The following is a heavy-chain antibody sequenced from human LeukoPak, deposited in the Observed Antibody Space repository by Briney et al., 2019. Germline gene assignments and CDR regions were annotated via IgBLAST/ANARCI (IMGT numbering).Heavy chain of an antibody. J-gene: IGHJ4*02. CDR2: IYIHGTT. V-gene: IGHV3-53*01. Sequence: GGSLRLSCAASGFIVSSNYMRWVRQAPGKGLEWVSSIYIHGTTHYADSVKGRVTLSRDKSTNALYIEMCIPRAEDSADYYCARIYGSAQYYFDSWGQGTLVTVSS. D-gene: IGHD3-10*01. CDR1: GFIVSSNY. CDR3: ARIYGSAQYYFDS.